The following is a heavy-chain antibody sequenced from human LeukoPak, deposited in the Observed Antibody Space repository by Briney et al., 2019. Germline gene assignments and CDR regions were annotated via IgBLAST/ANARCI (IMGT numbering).Heavy chain of an antibody. CDR3: ARVSVGYSYGCDY. D-gene: IGHD5-18*01. CDR1: EYTFTGYY. J-gene: IGHJ4*02. Sequence: GASVTVSCKASEYTFTGYYMHWVRQAPGQGLEWMGWINPNSGGTNYAQKFQGRVTMTRDTSISTAYMELSRLRSDDTAVYYCARVSVGYSYGCDYWGQGTLVTVSS. V-gene: IGHV1-2*02. CDR2: INPNSGGT.